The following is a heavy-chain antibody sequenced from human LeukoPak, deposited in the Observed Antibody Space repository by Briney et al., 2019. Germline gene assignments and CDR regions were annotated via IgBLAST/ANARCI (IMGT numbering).Heavy chain of an antibody. CDR2: IYYSGST. J-gene: IGHJ1*01. V-gene: IGHV4-59*01. CDR3: ARVVAGTGYFQH. CDR1: GGSISSYY. D-gene: IGHD6-19*01. Sequence: PSETLSLTCTVSGGSISSYYWSRIRQPPGKGLEWIGYIYYSGSTNYNPSLKSRVTISVDTSKNQFSLKLSSVTAADTAVYYCARVVAGTGYFQHWGQGTLVTVSS.